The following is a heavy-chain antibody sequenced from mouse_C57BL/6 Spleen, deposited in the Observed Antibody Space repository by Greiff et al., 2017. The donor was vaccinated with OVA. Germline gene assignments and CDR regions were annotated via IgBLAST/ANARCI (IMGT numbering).Heavy chain of an antibody. J-gene: IGHJ4*01. CDR3: ARSYYGNYVGAMDY. Sequence: QVQLQQPGAELVKPGASVNPSCKASGYTFTSYWMHWVKQRPGRGLEWIGRIDPNSGGTKYNEKFKSKATLTVDKPSSTAYMQLSSLTSEDSAVYYCARSYYGNYVGAMDYWGQGTSVTVSS. D-gene: IGHD2-10*01. CDR1: GYTFTSYW. CDR2: IDPNSGGT. V-gene: IGHV1-72*01.